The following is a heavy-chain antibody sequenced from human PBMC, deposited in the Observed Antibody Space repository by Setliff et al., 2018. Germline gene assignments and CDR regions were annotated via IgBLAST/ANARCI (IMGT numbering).Heavy chain of an antibody. D-gene: IGHD3-10*01. CDR3: AKDKDVRVDYFDY. J-gene: IGHJ4*02. CDR1: GFTFSSFA. V-gene: IGHV3-23*01. CDR2: INVGGTNT. Sequence: PGGSLRLSCAASGFTFSSFAMSWVRQAPGKRLEWVSIINVGGTNTYYRDSVKGRLTISRDNYKSTLYLQMNSLRAEDTAIYYCAKDKDVRVDYFDYWGPGTLVTVSS.